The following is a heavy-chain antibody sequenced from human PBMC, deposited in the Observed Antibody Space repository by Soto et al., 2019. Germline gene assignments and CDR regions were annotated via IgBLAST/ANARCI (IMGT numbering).Heavy chain of an antibody. J-gene: IGHJ6*02. Sequence: PSETLSLTCTVSGGSISSGDYYWSWIRQPPGKGLEWIGYISKSGYTSYNPSLKSRVMLSVDTSKNQCSLKLTSVIAADAAVYYCTTQGFGVLHGLVDVWGQGTTVTVSS. D-gene: IGHD3-10*01. CDR3: TTQGFGVLHGLVDV. V-gene: IGHV4-61*08. CDR1: GGSISSGDYY. CDR2: ISKSGYT.